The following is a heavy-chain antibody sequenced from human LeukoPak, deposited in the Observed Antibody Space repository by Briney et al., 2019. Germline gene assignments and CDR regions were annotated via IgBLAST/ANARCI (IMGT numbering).Heavy chain of an antibody. CDR2: MNPNSGNT. CDR1: GYTFTSYD. Sequence: ASVKVSCKASGYTFTSYDINWVRQATGQGLEWMGWMNPNSGNTGYAQKFQGRVTMTRNTSISTAYMELSSLRSEDTAVYYCARALTILSWFTPREGWFDPWGQGTLATVSS. J-gene: IGHJ5*02. D-gene: IGHD6-13*01. CDR3: ARALTILSWFTPREGWFDP. V-gene: IGHV1-8*01.